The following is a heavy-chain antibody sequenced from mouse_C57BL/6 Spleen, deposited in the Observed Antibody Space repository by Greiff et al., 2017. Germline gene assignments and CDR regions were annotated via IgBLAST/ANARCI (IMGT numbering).Heavy chain of an antibody. D-gene: IGHD3-2*02. V-gene: IGHV1-15*01. CDR3: TRSIRQLRLEGFFDY. CDR1: GYTFTDYE. CDR2: IDPETGGT. Sequence: VQLQESGAELVRPGASVTLSCKASGYTFTDYEMHWVKQTPVHGLEWIGAIDPETGGTAYNQKFKGKAMLTADKSSSTAYMELRSLTSEDSAVYYCTRSIRQLRLEGFFDYWGQGTTLTVSS. J-gene: IGHJ2*01.